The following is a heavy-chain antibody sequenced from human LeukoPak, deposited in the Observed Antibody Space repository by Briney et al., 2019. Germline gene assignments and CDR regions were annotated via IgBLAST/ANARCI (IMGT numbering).Heavy chain of an antibody. Sequence: AAVKVSCKASGYTFTSYCISWVRQAPGQGREWMGWISAYNGNTNYAQKLQGRVTMTTDTSTSTAYMELRSLRSDDTAVYYCARDKHCSSTSCYLSVARNWFDPWGQGTLVTVPS. CDR3: ARDKHCSSTSCYLSVARNWFDP. D-gene: IGHD2-2*01. V-gene: IGHV1-18*01. J-gene: IGHJ5*02. CDR2: ISAYNGNT. CDR1: GYTFTSYC.